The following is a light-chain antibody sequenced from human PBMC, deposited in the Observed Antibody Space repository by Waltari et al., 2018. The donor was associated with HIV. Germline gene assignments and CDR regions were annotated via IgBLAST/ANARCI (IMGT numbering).Light chain of an antibody. V-gene: IGKV2-30*01. CDR3: MQGAHWPPWT. CDR2: KIS. CDR1: QSLLFGDGYTY. Sequence: DVVLTQSPLSLAVTLGQPASISCTSSQSLLFGDGYTYLNWFHQRPAQPPRRLIYKISRRASGVPDRISGSGSGTNFTLNITRLEAGDGGVVYCMQGAHWPPWTFGPGTKVEIK. J-gene: IGKJ1*01.